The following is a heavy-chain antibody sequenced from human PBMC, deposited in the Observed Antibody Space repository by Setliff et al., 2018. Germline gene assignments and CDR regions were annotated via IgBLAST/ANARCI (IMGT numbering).Heavy chain of an antibody. J-gene: IGHJ4*02. CDR1: GYTLTNYY. V-gene: IGHV1-46*01. CDR2: INPSGGYA. CDR3: ARAPLESGYNYGQGHYFDY. Sequence: ASVKVSCKASGYTLTNYYMHWVRQAPGQGLEWMGIINPSGGYANYAQKFQGRVTMTRDTSTSTVYMELSSLRSKDTAVYYCARAPLESGYNYGQGHYFDYWGQGTLVTVSS. D-gene: IGHD5-18*01.